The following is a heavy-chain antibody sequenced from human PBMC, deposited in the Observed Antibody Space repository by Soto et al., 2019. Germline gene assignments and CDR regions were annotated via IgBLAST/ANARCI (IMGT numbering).Heavy chain of an antibody. CDR2: FRTGGDDGTT. CDR3: AKKVNSGPGSQYFDY. V-gene: IGHV3-23*01. D-gene: IGHD3-10*01. CDR1: GFAFSSYS. J-gene: IGHJ4*02. Sequence: TGGSLRLSCAASGFAFSSYSMSWFRQAPGKGLEWVSGFRTGGDDGTTYYADSVKGRFTISRDNSKNTLFLQMNSLRVEDTAIYYCAKKVNSGPGSQYFDYWGQGTLVTVSS.